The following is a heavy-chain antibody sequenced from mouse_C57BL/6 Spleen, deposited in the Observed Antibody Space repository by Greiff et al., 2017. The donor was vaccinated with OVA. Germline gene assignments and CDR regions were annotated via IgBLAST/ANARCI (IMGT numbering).Heavy chain of an antibody. V-gene: IGHV5-4*01. Sequence: EVKLMESGGGLVKPGGSLKLSCAASGFTFSSYAMSWVRQTPEKRLEWVATISDGGSYTYYPANVKGRFTISRDNAKNNLYLQMSHLKSEDTAMYYCAREGGQYYFDFWGQGTTLTVSS. CDR2: ISDGGSYT. CDR3: AREGGQYYFDF. J-gene: IGHJ2*01. D-gene: IGHD6-1*01. CDR1: GFTFSSYA.